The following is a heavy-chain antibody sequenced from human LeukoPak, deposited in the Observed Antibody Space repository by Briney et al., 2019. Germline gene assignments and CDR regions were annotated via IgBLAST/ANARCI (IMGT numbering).Heavy chain of an antibody. D-gene: IGHD6-13*01. Sequence: GGSLRLSCAASGFTFSSYGMHWVRQAPGKGLEWVAFIRYDGSNKYYADSVKGRFTISRDNSKNTLYLQMNSLRAEDTAVYYCAITTPLGGAAAGTYDYWGQGTLVTVSS. J-gene: IGHJ4*02. V-gene: IGHV3-30*02. CDR2: IRYDGSNK. CDR3: AITTPLGGAAAGTYDY. CDR1: GFTFSSYG.